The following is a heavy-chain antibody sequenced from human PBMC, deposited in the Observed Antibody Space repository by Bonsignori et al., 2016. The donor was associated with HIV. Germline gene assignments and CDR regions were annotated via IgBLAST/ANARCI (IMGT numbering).Heavy chain of an antibody. D-gene: IGHD6-19*01. Sequence: VRQAPGKGLEWVSVIYSGGSTYYADSVKGRFTISRDNSKNTLYLQMNSLRAEDTAVYYCARASWQWLDYWGQGTLVTVSS. CDR3: ARASWQWLDY. V-gene: IGHV3-66*01. J-gene: IGHJ4*02. CDR2: IYSGGST.